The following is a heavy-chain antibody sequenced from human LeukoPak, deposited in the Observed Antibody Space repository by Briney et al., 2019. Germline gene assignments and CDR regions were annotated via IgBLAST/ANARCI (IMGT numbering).Heavy chain of an antibody. CDR2: IDDSGNT. V-gene: IGHV4-59*01. J-gene: IGHJ4*02. D-gene: IGHD5-18*01. Sequence: PSETLSLTCTVSGGSISGYYWSWIRRPPGKGLEWIGYIDDSGNTNYNPSLKSQVTISVDKPKNQFSLRLSFVTAADTAVYYCARDSDTHTDYWGQGTLVTVSS. CDR3: ARDSDTHTDY. CDR1: GGSISGYY.